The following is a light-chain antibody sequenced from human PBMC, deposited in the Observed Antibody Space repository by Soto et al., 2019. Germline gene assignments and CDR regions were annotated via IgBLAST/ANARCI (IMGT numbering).Light chain of an antibody. CDR3: QQYGSSPPQGT. V-gene: IGKV3-20*01. CDR1: QSVSSSY. CDR2: GAS. Sequence: EIVLTQSPGTPSLSPGERATLSCRASQSVSSSYLAWYQQKPGQAPRLLIYGASSRATGIPDRFSGSGSGTDFTLTFSRPEPEDFAVYYCQQYGSSPPQGTFGQGTKGDIK. J-gene: IGKJ1*01.